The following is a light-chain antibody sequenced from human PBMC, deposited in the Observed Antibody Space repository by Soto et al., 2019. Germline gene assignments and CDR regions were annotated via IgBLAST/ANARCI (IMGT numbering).Light chain of an antibody. J-gene: IGLJ1*01. CDR3: TSSTSRGTYV. CDR1: SSDVGAYNF. V-gene: IGLV2-14*03. Sequence: QSALTQPASVSGSPGQSITISCTGTSSDVGAYNFVSWYRQHPGKAPKLIIYNVSDRPSGVSNRFSGSKSANTASLTISGLQAEDEADYYCTSSTSRGTYVFGTWTQVTVL. CDR2: NVS.